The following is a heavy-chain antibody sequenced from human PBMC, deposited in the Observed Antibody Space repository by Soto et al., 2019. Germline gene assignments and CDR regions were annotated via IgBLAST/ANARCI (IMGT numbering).Heavy chain of an antibody. Sequence: SETLSLTCAVSGYSISSGYYWGWVRQPPGKGLEWIGSIYHSGSTYYNPSLKSRVTISVDTSKNQFSLKLSSVTAADTAVYYCARVRDDAFDIWGQGTMVTVSS. CDR1: GYSISSGYY. CDR2: IYHSGST. J-gene: IGHJ3*02. CDR3: ARVRDDAFDI. V-gene: IGHV4-38-2*01.